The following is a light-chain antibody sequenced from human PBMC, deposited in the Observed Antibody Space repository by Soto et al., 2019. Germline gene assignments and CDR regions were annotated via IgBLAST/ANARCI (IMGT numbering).Light chain of an antibody. CDR3: QSYDSSLSGV. J-gene: IGLJ1*01. CDR1: SSNIGAGYD. Sequence: QPVLTQPPSVSGAPGQRVTISCTGSSSNIGAGYDVHWYQQFPGTAPKLLIYGNSNRPSGVPDRFSGSKSGTSASLAITGLQAEDEADYYCQSYDSSLSGVFGSGTNVTVL. CDR2: GNS. V-gene: IGLV1-40*01.